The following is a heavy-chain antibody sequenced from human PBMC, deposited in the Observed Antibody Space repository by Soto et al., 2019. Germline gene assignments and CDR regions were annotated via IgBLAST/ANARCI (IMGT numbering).Heavy chain of an antibody. Sequence: VQLVQSGAEVKKTGSSVKVSCNASGGTFNKFAFSWVRQAPGQGFEWRGGIIPVFRSANYAQRFRGRITITAYECTSTVYLYLNDLRADDTAVYYCARRYCASDNCPLFYYFVDLWGLGTTVTVSS. J-gene: IGHJ6*02. CDR2: IIPVFRSA. D-gene: IGHD2-21*02. V-gene: IGHV1-69*01. CDR3: ARRYCASDNCPLFYYFVDL. CDR1: GGTFNKFA.